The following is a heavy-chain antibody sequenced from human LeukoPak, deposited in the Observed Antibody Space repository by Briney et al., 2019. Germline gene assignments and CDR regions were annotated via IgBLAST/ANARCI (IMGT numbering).Heavy chain of an antibody. CDR2: MNPNSGNT. CDR1: GYTFTSYD. Sequence: GASVKVSCKASGYTFTSYDINWVRQATGQGLEWMGWMNPNSGNTGYAQKFQGRVTMTRNTSISTAYMELISLRSEDTAVYYCARESCSGGSCYSDYWGQGTLVTVSS. D-gene: IGHD2-15*01. CDR3: ARESCSGGSCYSDY. V-gene: IGHV1-8*01. J-gene: IGHJ4*02.